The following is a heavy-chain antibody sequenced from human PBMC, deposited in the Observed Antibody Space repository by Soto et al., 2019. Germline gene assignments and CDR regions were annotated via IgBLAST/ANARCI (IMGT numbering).Heavy chain of an antibody. CDR3: AGALYVPPYYYFYGMDV. V-gene: IGHV3-23*01. J-gene: IGHJ6*02. CDR1: GLTFSTYG. CDR2: IGDSDRYT. D-gene: IGHD3-16*02. Sequence: DVQLLESGGDLVQPGGSLRLSCAASGLTFSTYGMTWVRQAPGKGLEWVSAIGDSDRYTYYADPVKGRFTISRDNSKDTMNLQMTRRGAEDTAVYYCAGALYVPPYYYFYGMDVWGQGTTVTVSS.